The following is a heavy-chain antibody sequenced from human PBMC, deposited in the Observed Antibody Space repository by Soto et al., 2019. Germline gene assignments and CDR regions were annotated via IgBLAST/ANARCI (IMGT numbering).Heavy chain of an antibody. Sequence: AETLYLTCSVSGGSLRGYYWSWIRQPPGKGLEYIAYMYHTGNAKYNPSLQSRVTLSVDTSKNQFSLRLASVTAADTAVYYCARDRTSSVYYFDYSLDYWGQGT. CDR1: GGSLRGYY. CDR3: ARDRTSSVYYFDYSLDY. D-gene: IGHD3-22*01. CDR2: MYHTGNA. V-gene: IGHV4-59*01. J-gene: IGHJ4*02.